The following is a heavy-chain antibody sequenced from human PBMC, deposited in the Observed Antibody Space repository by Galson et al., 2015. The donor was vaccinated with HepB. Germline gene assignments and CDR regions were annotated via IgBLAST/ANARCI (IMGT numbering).Heavy chain of an antibody. V-gene: IGHV3-23*01. D-gene: IGHD6-19*01. CDR1: GFPFTTYA. Sequence: SLRLSCAASGFPFTTYAMSWVRQTPGKGLEWVSTISGSGATTYSADSVKGRFTISRDNSKNTLYLQMNSLRTDDTAMYYCAREREQWLAFDYWGQGTLVTVSS. CDR2: ISGSGATT. J-gene: IGHJ4*02. CDR3: AREREQWLAFDY.